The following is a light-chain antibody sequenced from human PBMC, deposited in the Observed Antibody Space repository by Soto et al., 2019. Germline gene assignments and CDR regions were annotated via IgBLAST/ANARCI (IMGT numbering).Light chain of an antibody. CDR2: SNN. J-gene: IGLJ3*02. Sequence: QSVLTQPPSASGTPGQRVTISCSGSSSNIGSNYVYWYQQLPGTAPKLLIYSNNQRPSGVPDRFSGSKSGTSASLAISGLRSEDEADYYCAAWDDSLSVWVFGGGTKLT. CDR1: SSNIGSNY. V-gene: IGLV1-47*02. CDR3: AAWDDSLSVWV.